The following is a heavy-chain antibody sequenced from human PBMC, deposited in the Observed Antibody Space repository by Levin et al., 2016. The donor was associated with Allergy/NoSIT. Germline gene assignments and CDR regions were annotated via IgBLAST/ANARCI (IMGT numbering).Heavy chain of an antibody. D-gene: IGHD2-2*01. CDR3: ARDTRAQGAFDI. V-gene: IGHV1-18*01. Sequence: WVRQAPGQGLEWMGWISAYNGNTNYAQKLQGRVTMTTDTSTSTAYMELRSLRSDDTAVYYCARDTRAQGAFDIWGQGTMVTVSS. J-gene: IGHJ3*02. CDR2: ISAYNGNT.